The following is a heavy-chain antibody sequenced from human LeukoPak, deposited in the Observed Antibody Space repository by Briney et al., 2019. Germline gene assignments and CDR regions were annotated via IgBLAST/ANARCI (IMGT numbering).Heavy chain of an antibody. CDR2: INHSGST. J-gene: IGHJ5*02. V-gene: IGHV4-34*01. CDR3: ASRTDFRIAVAGIAGNWFDP. D-gene: IGHD6-19*01. Sequence: SETLSLTCAVYGGSFSGYYWSWIRQPPGKGLEWIGEINHSGSTNYNPSLKSRVTISVDTSRNQFSLKLSSVTAADTAVYYCASRTDFRIAVAGIAGNWFDPWGQGTLVTVSS. CDR1: GGSFSGYY.